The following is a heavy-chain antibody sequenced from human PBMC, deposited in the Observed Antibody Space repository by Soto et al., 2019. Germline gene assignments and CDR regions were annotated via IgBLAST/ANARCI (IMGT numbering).Heavy chain of an antibody. J-gene: IGHJ3*02. CDR1: GGSISSSSYY. V-gene: IGHV4-39*01. CDR2: IYYSGST. Sequence: SETLSLTCTVSGGSISSSSYYWGWIRQPPGKGLEWIGSIYYSGSTYYNPSLKSRVTISVDTSKNQFSLKLSSVTAADTALYYCASTLYCSGGSCYYDAFDIWGQGAMVTVSS. CDR3: ASTLYCSGGSCYYDAFDI. D-gene: IGHD2-15*01.